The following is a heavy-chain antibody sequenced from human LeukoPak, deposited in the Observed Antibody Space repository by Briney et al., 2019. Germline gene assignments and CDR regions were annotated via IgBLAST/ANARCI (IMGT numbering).Heavy chain of an antibody. CDR3: ARQMQSHGNFDS. J-gene: IGHJ4*02. CDR1: GFTVSSYA. D-gene: IGHD1-26*01. CDR2: LGIAGDT. Sequence: GGSLRLSCAASGFTVSSYAMHWVRQPIGKGLEWVSALGIAGDTFYPGSVKGRFTISRENARNSLYLQINSLRAEDTAMYYCARQMQSHGNFDSWGQGTLVTVSS. V-gene: IGHV3-13*01.